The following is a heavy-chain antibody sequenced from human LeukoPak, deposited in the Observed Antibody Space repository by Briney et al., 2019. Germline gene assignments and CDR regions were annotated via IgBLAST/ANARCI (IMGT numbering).Heavy chain of an antibody. J-gene: IGHJ3*02. Sequence: SVNVSCKASGGTFSSYAISWVRQAPGQGLEWMGGIIPIFGTANYAQKFQGRVTITADESTSTAYMELSSLRSEDTAVYYCARSQTYSSGWYDAFDIWGQGTMVTVSS. CDR2: IIPIFGTA. D-gene: IGHD6-19*01. V-gene: IGHV1-69*01. CDR1: GGTFSSYA. CDR3: ARSQTYSSGWYDAFDI.